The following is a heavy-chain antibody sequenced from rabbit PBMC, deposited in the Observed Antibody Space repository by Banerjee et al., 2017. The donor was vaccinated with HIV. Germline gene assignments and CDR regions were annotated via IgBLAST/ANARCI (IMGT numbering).Heavy chain of an antibody. Sequence: QEQLEESGGGLVQPEGSLTLTCKASGFDFSSYGVSWVRQAPGKGLEWIACIYAGSTDTTYYASWAKGRFTISKTSSTTVTLQMTSLTAADTATYFCARGSNYASYGYATFNLWGPGTLVTVS. D-gene: IGHD6-1*01. V-gene: IGHV1S45*01. CDR2: IYAGSTDTT. CDR3: ARGSNYASYGYATFNL. J-gene: IGHJ4*01. CDR1: GFDFSSYG.